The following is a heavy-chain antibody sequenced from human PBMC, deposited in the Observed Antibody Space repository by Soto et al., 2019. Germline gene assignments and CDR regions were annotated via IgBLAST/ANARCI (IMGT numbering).Heavy chain of an antibody. CDR1: GFPFSAFS. CDR2: ISSSGSTI. J-gene: IGHJ3*02. CDR3: AREGGRHCSPSRCYNAFDI. D-gene: IGHD2-15*01. Sequence: GSLRLSCAPSGFPFSAFSMNWVRQAPGKGLEWVAYISSSGSTIYYADSVKGRFTISRDNAKTSLYLQMDSLRDEDTAVYYCAREGGRHCSPSRCYNAFDIWGQGTTVTVSS. V-gene: IGHV3-48*02.